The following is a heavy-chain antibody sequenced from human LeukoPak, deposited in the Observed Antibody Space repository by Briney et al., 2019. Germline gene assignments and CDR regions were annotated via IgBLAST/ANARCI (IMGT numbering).Heavy chain of an antibody. D-gene: IGHD2-8*02. J-gene: IGHJ6*03. V-gene: IGHV3-30*02. Sequence: GGSLRLSCAASRFSFSSYGMNWVRQAPGKGLEWVAFIRYDGSNEFYADSVKGRFTISRDNAKNSLYLQMNSLRAEDTAVYYCARDLLPGLPIYYMDVWGKGTTVTISS. CDR2: IRYDGSNE. CDR3: ARDLLPGLPIYYMDV. CDR1: RFSFSSYG.